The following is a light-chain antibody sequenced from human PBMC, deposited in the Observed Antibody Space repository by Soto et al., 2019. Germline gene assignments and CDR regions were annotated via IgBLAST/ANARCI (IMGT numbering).Light chain of an antibody. J-gene: IGKJ5*01. Sequence: VMRQAPATLSVSPGKGATLSCRASQTVNNNVAWYQLKDGQVPRLLIYGASTRATDIPARFSGSGSGTEFTLTISSLQSEDFAEYHCQQSYSTPITFGQGTRLEIK. CDR1: QTVNNN. V-gene: IGKV3-15*01. CDR3: QQSYSTPIT. CDR2: GAS.